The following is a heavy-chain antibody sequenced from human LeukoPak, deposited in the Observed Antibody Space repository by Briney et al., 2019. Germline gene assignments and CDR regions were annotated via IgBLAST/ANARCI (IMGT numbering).Heavy chain of an antibody. CDR3: AGSDSSGYYLLDY. J-gene: IGHJ4*02. D-gene: IGHD3-22*01. Sequence: ASVKVSCKASGGTFSSYAITWVRQAPGQGLEWMGWISAYNGNTNYAQKFQGRVTMTTDTSTSTAYMELRSLRSDDTAVYYCAGSDSSGYYLLDYWGQGTLVTVSS. V-gene: IGHV1-18*01. CDR2: ISAYNGNT. CDR1: GGTFSSYA.